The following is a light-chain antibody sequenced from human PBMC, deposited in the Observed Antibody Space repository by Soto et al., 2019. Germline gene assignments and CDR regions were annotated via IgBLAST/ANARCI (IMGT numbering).Light chain of an antibody. CDR3: QKLNSYLFT. CDR1: QDISSY. J-gene: IGKJ5*01. V-gene: IGKV1-9*01. Sequence: DIQLTQSPSFLSASVGDIVTITCRASQDISSYLGWYQQKPGEAPKLLIYGASTLQSGVPSRFSGSGSGTEFTLTISSLQPEDFASYYCQKLNSYLFTFGQGTRLEIK. CDR2: GAS.